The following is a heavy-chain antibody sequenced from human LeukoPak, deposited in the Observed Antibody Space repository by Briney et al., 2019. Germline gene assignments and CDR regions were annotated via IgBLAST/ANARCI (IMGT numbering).Heavy chain of an antibody. J-gene: IGHJ4*02. D-gene: IGHD6-13*01. V-gene: IGHV3-33*01. Sequence: GESLRLSCTASGFTFNHYGMHWVRQPPGKRLEWVAGIWYDGTNKYYADSVKGRVTISRDNSRNTLYLQMNSLRVEDTAMYSCARDPAGNRGNFDYWGQGTLVTVSS. CDR2: IWYDGTNK. CDR1: GFTFNHYG. CDR3: ARDPAGNRGNFDY.